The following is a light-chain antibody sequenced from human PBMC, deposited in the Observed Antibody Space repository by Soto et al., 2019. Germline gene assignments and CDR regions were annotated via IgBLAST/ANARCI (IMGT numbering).Light chain of an antibody. V-gene: IGKV3-20*01. Sequence: EIVVTQSPGTLSLSPGERATLSCRASQSVSSNYLAWYQQKPGQAPRLLIYGASSRAPDIPDRFSGSGSGKDFPLIISRLEPEDFAMYYCQQYGSTPFTFGPGTKVDVK. CDR3: QQYGSTPFT. CDR1: QSVSSNY. J-gene: IGKJ3*01. CDR2: GAS.